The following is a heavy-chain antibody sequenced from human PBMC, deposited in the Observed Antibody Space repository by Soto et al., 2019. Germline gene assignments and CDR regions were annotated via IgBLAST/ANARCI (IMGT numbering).Heavy chain of an antibody. J-gene: IGHJ4*02. Sequence: GASVKGSCKVSGCPFSSYAIRWVRHAPGQGLEWMGGITPIFGTANYAQNFQGRVTTTAAKSTSTAYMELSSLRSEDTAVYYCARPQPPSPIAVTGPFDYWGQGTLVTVS. CDR1: GCPFSSYA. D-gene: IGHD6-19*01. CDR2: ITPIFGTA. V-gene: IGHV1-69*06. CDR3: ARPQPPSPIAVTGPFDY.